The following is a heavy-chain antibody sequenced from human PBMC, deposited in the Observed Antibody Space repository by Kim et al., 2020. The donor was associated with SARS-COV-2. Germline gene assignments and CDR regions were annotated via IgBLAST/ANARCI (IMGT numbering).Heavy chain of an antibody. Sequence: ASVKVSCKASGYAFTNYGISWVRQAPGQGPEWMGWISTYNGNTNFPQKFQGRVSMTTDTSTTTVYMELRGLTSDDTAVYYCARYPKTGMDVWGLGTTVTVSS. V-gene: IGHV1-18*04. CDR2: ISTYNGNT. CDR1: GYAFTNYG. J-gene: IGHJ6*02. CDR3: ARYPKTGMDV.